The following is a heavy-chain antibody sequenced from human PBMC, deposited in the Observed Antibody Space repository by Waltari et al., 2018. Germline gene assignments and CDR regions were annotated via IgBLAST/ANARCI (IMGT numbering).Heavy chain of an antibody. V-gene: IGHV4-61*02. D-gene: IGHD6-19*01. CDR2: IYTSGST. Sequence: QVQLQESGPGLVKPSQTLSLTCTVSGGSISSGSSYWSWIRQPAGKGLEWIGRIYTSGSTNYNPSLKSRVTISVDTSKNQFSLKLSSVTAADTAVYYCATAVAGSIDYWGQGTLVTVSS. CDR3: ATAVAGSIDY. J-gene: IGHJ4*02. CDR1: GGSISSGSSY.